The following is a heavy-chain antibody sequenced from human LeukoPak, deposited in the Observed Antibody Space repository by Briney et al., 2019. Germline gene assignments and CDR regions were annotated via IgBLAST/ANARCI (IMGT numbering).Heavy chain of an antibody. J-gene: IGHJ6*03. CDR1: GFTFSSYS. Sequence: GGSLRLSCAASGFTFSSYSMNWVRQAPGKGLEWVSSISSSSSDIYYADSVKGRFTISRDNAKNSLYLQMNSLRAEGTAVYYCARVRGSYYYYYYMDVWGKGTTVTVCS. D-gene: IGHD1-26*01. CDR3: ARVRGSYYYYYYMDV. V-gene: IGHV3-21*01. CDR2: ISSSSSDI.